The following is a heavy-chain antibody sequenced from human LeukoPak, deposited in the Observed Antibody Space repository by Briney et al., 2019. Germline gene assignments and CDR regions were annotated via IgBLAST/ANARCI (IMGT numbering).Heavy chain of an antibody. J-gene: IGHJ6*03. Sequence: SQTLSLTCTVSGGSISSGSYYWSWIRQPAGKGLEWIGRIYTSGSTNYNPSLKSRVAISVDKSKNQFSLKLSSVTAADTAVYYCARVRDILTGYYSYYYYMDVWGKGTTVTVSS. D-gene: IGHD3-9*01. CDR2: IYTSGST. CDR3: ARVRDILTGYYSYYYYMDV. CDR1: GGSISSGSYY. V-gene: IGHV4-61*02.